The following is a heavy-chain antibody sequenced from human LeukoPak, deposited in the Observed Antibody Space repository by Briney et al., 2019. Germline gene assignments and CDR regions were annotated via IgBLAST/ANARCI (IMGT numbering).Heavy chain of an antibody. CDR2: IRSKAYGGTT. CDR3: TSTVDHSYYFDY. V-gene: IGHV3-49*04. CDR1: GFTFSSYS. D-gene: IGHD4-23*01. Sequence: GGSLRLSCAASGFTFSSYSMNWVRQAPGKGLEWVGFIRSKAYGGTTEYAASVKGRFTISRDDSKSIAYLQMNSLKTEDTAVYYCTSTVDHSYYFDYWGQGTLVTVSS. J-gene: IGHJ4*02.